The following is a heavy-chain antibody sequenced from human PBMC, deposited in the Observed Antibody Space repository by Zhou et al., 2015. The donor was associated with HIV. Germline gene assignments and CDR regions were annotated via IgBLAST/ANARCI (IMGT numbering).Heavy chain of an antibody. J-gene: IGHJ3*02. CDR1: GGSFP. V-gene: IGHV1-69*01. CDR3: ARDEPLYGGNSNAFDI. D-gene: IGHD4-23*01. Sequence: QVVLIQSGAEVRRPGSSVKISCKASGGSFPVTWVRQAPGQGLEWMGGINPFFGTTNYAQKFQGRVSITADESTSTTYMQLDNLRSEDTAVYFCARDEPLYGGNSNAFDIWGQGTMVAVSS. CDR2: INPFFGTT.